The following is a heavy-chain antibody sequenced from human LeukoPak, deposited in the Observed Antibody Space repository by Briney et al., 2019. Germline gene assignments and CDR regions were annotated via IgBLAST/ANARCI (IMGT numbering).Heavy chain of an antibody. J-gene: IGHJ3*02. D-gene: IGHD5-18*01. CDR2: INTNTGNP. V-gene: IGHV7-4-1*02. CDR1: GYTFSSYT. Sequence: ASVKVSCKTSGYTFSSYTITWVRQAPGQRLEWMGWINTNTGNPTYAQGFTGRYVFSLDTSVSTAYLQWSSLKASDTAMYYCARRRDERGYKDIFDIWGQGTMVTVSS. CDR3: ARRRDERGYKDIFDI.